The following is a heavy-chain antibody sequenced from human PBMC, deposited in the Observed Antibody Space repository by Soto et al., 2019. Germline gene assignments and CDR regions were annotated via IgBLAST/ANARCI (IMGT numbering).Heavy chain of an antibody. V-gene: IGHV1-46*01. D-gene: IGHD2-2*01. CDR2: INPSFGST. CDR1: GYTFTSYY. J-gene: IGHJ3*02. Sequence: ASVKVSCKASGYTFTSYYMHWVRQAPGKGLEWMGIINPSFGSTSYAQKFQGRVTMTRDTSTSTVYMELSSLRSEDTAVYYCARAYVPLNDAFDIWGQGPMVTVYS. CDR3: ARAYVPLNDAFDI.